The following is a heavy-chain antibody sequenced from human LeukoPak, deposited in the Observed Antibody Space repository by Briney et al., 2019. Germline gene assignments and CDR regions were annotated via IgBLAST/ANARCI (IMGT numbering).Heavy chain of an antibody. J-gene: IGHJ4*02. CDR3: ARRSYTNHFFDY. D-gene: IGHD1-1*01. CDR2: ISESGAGK. CDR1: GFSLSDYY. V-gene: IGHV3-11*01. Sequence: GGSLRLSCAASGFSLSDYYMSWIRQAPRKGLEWVADISESGAGKFYADSVKGRFTISRDNVKKSLYLQMSTLRAEDTAVYYCARRSYTNHFFDYWGQGTLVTVSS.